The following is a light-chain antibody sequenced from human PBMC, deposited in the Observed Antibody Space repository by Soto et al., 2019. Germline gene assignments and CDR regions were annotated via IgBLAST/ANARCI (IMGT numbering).Light chain of an antibody. CDR2: GAS. CDR3: QQYNTWHPIT. J-gene: IGKJ5*01. CDR1: QSVSSN. V-gene: IGKV3-15*01. Sequence: EIVMTQSPATLSVSPGERATLSCRASQSVSSNLAWYQQKPGQAPRLLIYGASTRATGLPASFSGSGSATDFTLTISSLQSEDFAAYYCQQYNTWHPITFGHGTRLEIK.